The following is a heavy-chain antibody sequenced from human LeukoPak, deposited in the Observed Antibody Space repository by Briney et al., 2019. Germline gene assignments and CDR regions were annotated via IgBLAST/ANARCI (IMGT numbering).Heavy chain of an antibody. CDR1: GFIFDDYA. CDR2: LSWNSAST. D-gene: IGHD1-26*01. Sequence: PGRSLRLSCAASGFIFDDYAMHWVRQAPGKGLEWVSSLSWNSASTAYADSVKGRFAISRDNAKNSLYLQMNSLTAEDTALYYCAKGDRFRSGSYWAHFDSWGQGTLVTVSS. CDR3: AKGDRFRSGSYWAHFDS. J-gene: IGHJ4*02. V-gene: IGHV3-9*01.